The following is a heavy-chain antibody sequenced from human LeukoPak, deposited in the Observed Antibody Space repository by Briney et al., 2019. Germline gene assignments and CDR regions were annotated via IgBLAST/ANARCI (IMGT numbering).Heavy chain of an antibody. CDR3: ARLYGSGTHVDY. Sequence: GESLKISSKGFGYSFTNYGIGWVRQMPGKGLEWMGTIYPADSDTRYSPSFQGQVTNSADKPISTAYLQGSSLKASDTAMYYCARLYGSGTHVDYWGQGTLVTVSS. V-gene: IGHV5-51*04. CDR1: GYSFTNYG. CDR2: IYPADSDT. J-gene: IGHJ4*02. D-gene: IGHD3-10*01.